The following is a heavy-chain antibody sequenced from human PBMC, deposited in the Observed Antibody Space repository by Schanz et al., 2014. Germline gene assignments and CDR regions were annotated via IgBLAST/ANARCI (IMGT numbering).Heavy chain of an antibody. D-gene: IGHD3-10*01. J-gene: IGHJ5*02. CDR2: INPNSGGT. Sequence: QVQLVQSGAEVKKPGASVKVSCKASGYTFTDYHIHWVRQAPGQGLEWMGRINPNSGGTNFAQKCQGRFTVTRDTSISTAYRELGSLRFDDTAVYYCAREGTIIRGLTGWFDPWGQGTLVTVSS. CDR3: AREGTIIRGLTGWFDP. CDR1: GYTFTDYH. V-gene: IGHV1-2*06.